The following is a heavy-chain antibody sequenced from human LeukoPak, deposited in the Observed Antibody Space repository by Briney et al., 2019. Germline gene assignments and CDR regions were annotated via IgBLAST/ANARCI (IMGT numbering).Heavy chain of an antibody. CDR2: INSDGSST. CDR1: GFTFSSYW. CDR3: AREGRGSRSGLDY. Sequence: PGGSLRLSCAASGFTFSSYWMHWVRQAPGKGLVWVSCINSDGSSTSYADSVKGRFTISRDNAKNTLYLQMNSLRAEDTAVYYCAREGRGSRSGLDYWGQGTLVTVSS. J-gene: IGHJ4*02. V-gene: IGHV3-74*01. D-gene: IGHD3-16*01.